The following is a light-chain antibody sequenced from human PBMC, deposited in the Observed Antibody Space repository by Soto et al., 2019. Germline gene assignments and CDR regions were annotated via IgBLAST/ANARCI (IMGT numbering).Light chain of an antibody. CDR1: SSDVGGYNY. CDR2: DVS. J-gene: IGLJ1*01. Sequence: QSALTQPRSVSGSPGQSVTISCTGTSSDVGGYNYVSWYQHHPGRAPKLKIYDVSKRPSGVPDRFSGSKSGITASLTISGLQAEDEADYYCCSYAGSYRPYVFGTGTKVTVL. CDR3: CSYAGSYRPYV. V-gene: IGLV2-11*01.